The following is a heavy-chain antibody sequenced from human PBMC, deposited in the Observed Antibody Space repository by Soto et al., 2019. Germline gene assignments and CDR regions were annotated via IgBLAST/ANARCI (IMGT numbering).Heavy chain of an antibody. CDR1: GFTFSDYY. V-gene: IGHV3-11*06. Sequence: PGGSLRLSCAASGFTFSDYYMSWIRQAPGKGLEWVSYISSSSSYTNYADSVKGRFTISRDNAKNSLYLQMNSLRAEDTAVYYCARGAYYYDSSGYYYGYWGQGTLVTVSS. D-gene: IGHD3-22*01. CDR3: ARGAYYYDSSGYYYGY. J-gene: IGHJ4*02. CDR2: ISSSSSYT.